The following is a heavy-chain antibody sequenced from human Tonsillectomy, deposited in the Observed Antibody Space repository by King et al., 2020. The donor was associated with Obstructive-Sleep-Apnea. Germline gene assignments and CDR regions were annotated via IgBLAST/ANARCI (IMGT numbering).Heavy chain of an antibody. CDR3: SSLDAAAALGAFDI. CDR1: GGPISSSSYY. Sequence: QLQESGPGLVKPSETLSLTCTVSGGPISSSSYYWGWIRQPPGKGLEWIGNMYHSGSTYFNPSLKSRVTISVDTSKNQFSLKLSSVTAADTAVYYCSSLDAAAALGAFDIWGQGTMVTVSS. CDR2: MYHSGST. J-gene: IGHJ3*02. D-gene: IGHD6-13*01. V-gene: IGHV4-39*01.